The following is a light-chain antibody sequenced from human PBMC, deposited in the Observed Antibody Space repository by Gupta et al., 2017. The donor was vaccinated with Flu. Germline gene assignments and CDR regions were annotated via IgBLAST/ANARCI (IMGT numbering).Light chain of an antibody. V-gene: IGKV3-20*01. CDR3: QQYGSSPAYT. CDR1: QTVAGSF. CDR2: GAS. J-gene: IGKJ2*01. Sequence: LPLSPGQRATRSCRASQTVAGSFLAWYQQQPGQAPRLLIYGASTRAAGIPDRFSGSGSGTDFTLTISRLEPEDFAVYYCQQYGSSPAYTFGQGTKLE.